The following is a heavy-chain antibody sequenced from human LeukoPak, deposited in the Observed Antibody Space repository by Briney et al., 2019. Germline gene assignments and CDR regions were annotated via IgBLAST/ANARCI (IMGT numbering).Heavy chain of an antibody. D-gene: IGHD4-11*01. J-gene: IGHJ4*02. Sequence: GGSLRLSCAASGFTFSSYAMHWVRQAPGKGLEWVAVISYDGSNKYYADSVKGRFTISRDNSKNTLYLQMNSLRAEDTAIYYCASGPGYSFQNWGQGTLVIVSS. CDR2: ISYDGSNK. V-gene: IGHV3-30-3*01. CDR3: ASGPGYSFQN. CDR1: GFTFSSYA.